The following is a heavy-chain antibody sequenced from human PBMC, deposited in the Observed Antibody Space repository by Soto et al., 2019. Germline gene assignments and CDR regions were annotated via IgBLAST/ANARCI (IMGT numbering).Heavy chain of an antibody. J-gene: IGHJ3*02. Sequence: GASVKVSCKASGSTFTSSAVQWVRQARGQRLEWIGWIVVGSGNTNYAQKFQERVTITRDMSTSTAYMELSSLRSEDTAVYYCAARIAAAAWSFDIWGQGTMVTVSS. CDR3: AARIAAAAWSFDI. D-gene: IGHD6-13*01. CDR2: IVVGSGNT. V-gene: IGHV1-58*01. CDR1: GSTFTSSA.